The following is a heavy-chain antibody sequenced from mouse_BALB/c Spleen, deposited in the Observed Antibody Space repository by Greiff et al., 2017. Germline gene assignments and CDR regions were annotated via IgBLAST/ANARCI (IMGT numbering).Heavy chain of an antibody. V-gene: IGHV14-4*02. CDR1: GFNIKDYY. D-gene: IGHD2-3*01. J-gene: IGHJ2*01. Sequence: EVQLQQSGAELVRSGASVKLSCTASGFNIKDYYMHWVKQRPEQGLEWIGWIDPENGDTEYAPKFQGKATMTADTSSNTAYLQLSSLTSEDTAVYYCNALDDVYFDYWGQGTTLTVSS. CDR3: NALDDVYFDY. CDR2: IDPENGDT.